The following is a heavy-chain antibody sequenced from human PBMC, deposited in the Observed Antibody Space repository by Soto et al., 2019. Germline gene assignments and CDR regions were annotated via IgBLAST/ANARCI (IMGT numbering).Heavy chain of an antibody. CDR3: ASSGWYLWYYYYGMDV. CDR2: INHSGST. Sequence: SETLSLTCAVYGGSFSGYYWSWIRQPPGKGLEWIGEINHSGSTNYNPSLKSRVTISVDTSKNQFSLKLSPVTAADTAVYYCASSGWYLWYYYYGMDVWGQGTTVTVSS. V-gene: IGHV4-34*01. CDR1: GGSFSGYY. J-gene: IGHJ6*02. D-gene: IGHD6-19*01.